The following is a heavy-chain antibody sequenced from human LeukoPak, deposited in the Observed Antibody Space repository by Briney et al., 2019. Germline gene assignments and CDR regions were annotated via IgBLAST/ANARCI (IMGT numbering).Heavy chain of an antibody. CDR1: GFTFSNYG. CDR3: ARDLSSSQLFYYYYMDV. Sequence: GGSLRLSCVTSGFTFSNYGMHWVRQVPGKGLEWVAVISYDARSNFHVDSVKGRFTISRDNAKNSLYLQMNSLRAEDTAVYYCARDLSSSQLFYYYYMDVWGKGTTVTISS. V-gene: IGHV3-30*12. J-gene: IGHJ6*03. CDR2: ISYDARSN. D-gene: IGHD6-13*01.